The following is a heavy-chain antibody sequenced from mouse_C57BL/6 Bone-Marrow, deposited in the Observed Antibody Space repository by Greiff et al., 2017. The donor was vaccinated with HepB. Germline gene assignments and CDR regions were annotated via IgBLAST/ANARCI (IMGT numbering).Heavy chain of an antibody. D-gene: IGHD3-3*01. CDR2: INPSSGYT. J-gene: IGHJ2*01. Sequence: VQVVESGAELARPGASVKMSCKASGYTFTSYTMHWVKQRPGQGLEWIGYINPSSGYTKYNQKFKDKATLTADKSSSTAYMQLSSLTSEDSAVYYCARKGLYYFDYWGQGTTLTVSS. CDR3: ARKGLYYFDY. CDR1: GYTFTSYT. V-gene: IGHV1-4*01.